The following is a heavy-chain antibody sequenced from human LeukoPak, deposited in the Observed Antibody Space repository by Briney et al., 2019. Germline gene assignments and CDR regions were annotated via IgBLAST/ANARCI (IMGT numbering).Heavy chain of an antibody. V-gene: IGHV3-23*01. Sequence: GGSLRLSCAASGLTFDNYAMAWVRQAPGKGLECVSLISGGGTSTYYADSVKGRFTVSRDNSKNTLYLQMTSLRAEDTAVYYCAKDPRMYQLTNPSDYWGQGTLVTVSS. J-gene: IGHJ4*02. CDR2: ISGGGTST. CDR1: GLTFDNYA. CDR3: AKDPRMYQLTNPSDY. D-gene: IGHD2-2*01.